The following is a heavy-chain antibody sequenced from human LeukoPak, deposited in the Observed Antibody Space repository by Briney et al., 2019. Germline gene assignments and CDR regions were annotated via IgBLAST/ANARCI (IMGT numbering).Heavy chain of an antibody. CDR3: ARDNGVVHGVYYMDV. Sequence: GGSLRLSCAASGFTFSNYWMTWVRQAPGKGLEWVADIEQDGSEKLYVKSVRGRFTVSRDNAKMSLFLQLNSLRAEDTAVYYCARDNGVVHGVYYMDVWGKGTTVTVS. V-gene: IGHV3-7*01. D-gene: IGHD3-3*01. CDR2: IEQDGSEK. J-gene: IGHJ6*03. CDR1: GFTFSNYW.